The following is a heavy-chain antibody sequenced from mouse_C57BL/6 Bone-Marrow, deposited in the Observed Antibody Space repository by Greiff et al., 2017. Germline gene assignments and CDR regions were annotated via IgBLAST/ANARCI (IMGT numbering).Heavy chain of an antibody. CDR3: ARWGDGYYDY. V-gene: IGHV1-81*01. D-gene: IGHD2-3*01. J-gene: IGHJ2*01. CDR1: GYTFTSYG. CDR2: IYPRSGNP. Sequence: VQLQQSGAELARPGASVKLSCKASGYTFTSYGISWVKQRTGQGLEWIGEIYPRSGNPYYNEKFQGKATLTADKSSSTAYMELRSLTSEDSAVYFCARWGDGYYDYGGQGTTLTVSS.